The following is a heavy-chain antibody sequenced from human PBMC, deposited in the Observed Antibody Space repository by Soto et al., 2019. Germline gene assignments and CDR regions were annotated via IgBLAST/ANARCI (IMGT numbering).Heavy chain of an antibody. Sequence: LRLSCATSGFTFSSNGMSWVRQAPGKGLDWVSGISGSGRNTYYADSVKGRFTISRDNSKNTLFLQMNSLRVEDTAVYYCAKNGLSDSPSAIDSWGQGTLVTVS. V-gene: IGHV3-23*01. J-gene: IGHJ4*02. CDR1: GFTFSSNG. CDR3: AKNGLSDSPSAIDS. D-gene: IGHD2-8*01. CDR2: ISGSGRNT.